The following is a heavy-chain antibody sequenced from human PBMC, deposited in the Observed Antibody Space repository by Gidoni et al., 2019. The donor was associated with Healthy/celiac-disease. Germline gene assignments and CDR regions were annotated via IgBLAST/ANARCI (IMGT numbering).Heavy chain of an antibody. V-gene: IGHV3-30*04. CDR3: ASDFDSSGLTEYYFDY. J-gene: IGHJ4*02. CDR2: ISYDGSNK. CDR1: GFTFSSYA. Sequence: QVQLVESGVGVVRPGGSLRLACAASGFTFSSYAMHWVRQAPGKGLVWVAVISYDGSNKYYADSVKGLFTISRDNSKNTLYLQINILRAEDTAVYYCASDFDSSGLTEYYFDYWGQGTLVTVSS. D-gene: IGHD3-22*01.